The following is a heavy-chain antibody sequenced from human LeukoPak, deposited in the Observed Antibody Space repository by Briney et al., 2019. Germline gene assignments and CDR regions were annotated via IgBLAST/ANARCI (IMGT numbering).Heavy chain of an antibody. V-gene: IGHV4-39*07. Sequence: SETLSLTCTVSGGSISSSSYYWGWIRQPPGKGLEWIGSIYYSGSTYYNPSLKSRVTISVDTSKNQFSLKLNSVTAADTAVYYCARDHGPTVATSPFYSYYMDVWGKGTTVTVSS. J-gene: IGHJ6*03. CDR1: GGSISSSSYY. CDR3: ARDHGPTVATSPFYSYYMDV. D-gene: IGHD4-11*01. CDR2: IYYSGST.